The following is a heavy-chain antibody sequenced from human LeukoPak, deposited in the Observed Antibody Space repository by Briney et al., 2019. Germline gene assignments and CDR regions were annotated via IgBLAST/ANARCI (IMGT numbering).Heavy chain of an antibody. CDR1: GFTFSSYS. Sequence: GGSLRLSCAASGFTFSSYSMNWVRQAPGKGLEWVSSISSSSSNIYYADSVKGRFTISRDNAKNSLYLQMNSLRVEGTAVYYCASVDTASDAFDIWGQGTMVTVSS. J-gene: IGHJ3*02. D-gene: IGHD5-18*01. CDR2: ISSSSSNI. V-gene: IGHV3-21*01. CDR3: ASVDTASDAFDI.